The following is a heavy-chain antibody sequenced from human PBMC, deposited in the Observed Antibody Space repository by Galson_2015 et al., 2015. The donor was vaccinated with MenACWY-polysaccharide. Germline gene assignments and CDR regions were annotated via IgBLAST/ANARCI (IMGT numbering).Heavy chain of an antibody. CDR3: AREGSSIVVHAFDT. CDR2: IQYDGSNK. Sequence: SLRLSCAASGLRFSGSGMHWVRQAPGKGLEWEAVIQYDGSNKVYADSVKGRFTISRDNSKNTLYLEMNRLRAEATAVYYCAREGSSIVVHAFDTWGHATMLSVSS. CDR1: GLRFSGSG. J-gene: IGHJ3*02. D-gene: IGHD2-2*01. V-gene: IGHV3-33*01.